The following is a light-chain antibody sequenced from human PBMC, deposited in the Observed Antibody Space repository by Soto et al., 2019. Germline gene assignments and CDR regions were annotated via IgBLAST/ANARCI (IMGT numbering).Light chain of an antibody. CDR3: AAWDDSLRGRV. Sequence: QSVLTQPPSASGTPGQRVTISCSGSNSNIGSNLVTWYQQLPGTAPKCLIYSVNQRPSGVPDRISGSRSGTSASLAISGLQSEDEAEYYCAAWDDSLRGRVFGGGTKLTVL. CDR1: NSNIGSNL. J-gene: IGLJ2*01. V-gene: IGLV1-44*01. CDR2: SVN.